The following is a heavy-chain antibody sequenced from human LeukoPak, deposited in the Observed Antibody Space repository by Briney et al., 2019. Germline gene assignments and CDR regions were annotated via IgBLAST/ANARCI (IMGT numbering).Heavy chain of an antibody. CDR3: ARGGGYSLNRSDY. D-gene: IGHD5-18*01. CDR1: GGSMSSGGYY. Sequence: SETLSLTCTVSGGSMSSGGYYWSWIRQHPGKGLEWIGYIYYSGSTYYNPSLKSRVTISVDTSKNQFSLKLSSVTAADTAVYYCARGGGYSLNRSDYWGQGTLVTVSS. CDR2: IYYSGST. V-gene: IGHV4-31*03. J-gene: IGHJ4*02.